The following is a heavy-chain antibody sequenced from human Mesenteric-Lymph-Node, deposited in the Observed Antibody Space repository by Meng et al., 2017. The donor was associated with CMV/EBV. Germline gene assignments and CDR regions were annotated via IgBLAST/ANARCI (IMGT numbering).Heavy chain of an antibody. CDR1: GYIFTSYE. CDR3: ARETIFGVVITNWFDP. CDR2: IIPILGIA. D-gene: IGHD3-3*01. Sequence: SVKVSCKASGYIFTSYEITWVRQAPGQGLEWTGGIIPILGIANYAQKFQGRVTITADKSTSTAYMELSSLRSEDTAVYYCARETIFGVVITNWFDPWGQGTLVTVSS. J-gene: IGHJ5*02. V-gene: IGHV1-69*10.